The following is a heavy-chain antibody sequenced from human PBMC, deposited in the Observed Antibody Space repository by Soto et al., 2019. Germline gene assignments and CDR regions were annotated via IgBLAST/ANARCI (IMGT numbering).Heavy chain of an antibody. J-gene: IGHJ4*02. D-gene: IGHD1-1*01. V-gene: IGHV3-7*03. CDR1: GFTFRSYW. Sequence: EVHLVESGGGLVQPGGSLRLSCATSGFTFRSYWMTWVRQAPGKGLEWVASIKQDGSEDHYVDSVKGRFTISRDNAENSLYLQMNSLKVDDTAVYYCARDPGRRFAYGGPGTLVTVSS. CDR2: IKQDGSED. CDR3: ARDPGRRFAY.